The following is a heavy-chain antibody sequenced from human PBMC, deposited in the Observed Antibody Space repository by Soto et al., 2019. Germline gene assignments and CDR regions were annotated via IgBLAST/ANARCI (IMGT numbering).Heavy chain of an antibody. CDR3: ARAKCSGGSCFPEGDY. Sequence: QVQLVQSGAEVKKPGASVKVSCKASSYTFTSYGISWVRQAPGQGLEWMGWISAYNGNTNYAQKLQGRVIMTTDISTRTAYMELRRLISDVTAVYYCARAKCSGGSCFPEGDYWGEGTLVTVSS. V-gene: IGHV1-18*01. CDR2: ISAYNGNT. J-gene: IGHJ4*01. CDR1: SYTFTSYG. D-gene: IGHD2-15*01.